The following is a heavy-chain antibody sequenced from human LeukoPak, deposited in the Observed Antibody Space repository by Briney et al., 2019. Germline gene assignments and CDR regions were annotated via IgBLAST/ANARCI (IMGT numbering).Heavy chain of an antibody. J-gene: IGHJ4*02. D-gene: IGHD3-10*01. CDR1: GYTFTSYY. V-gene: IGHV1-46*01. CDR3: ARSGFGESYDY. Sequence: ASVKVSCKASGYTFTSYYMHWVRQAPGQGLEWMGIINPSGGSTSYAQKFQGRVTMTRDMSTSTAYMELSSLRSEDTAVYYCARSGFGESYDYWGQGTLVTVSS. CDR2: INPSGGST.